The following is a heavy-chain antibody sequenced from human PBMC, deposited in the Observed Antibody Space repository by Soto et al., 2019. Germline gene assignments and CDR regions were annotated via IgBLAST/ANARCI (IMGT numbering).Heavy chain of an antibody. V-gene: IGHV3-30-3*01. J-gene: IGHJ4*02. CDR2: ISYDGSNK. D-gene: IGHD3-16*01. CDR3: ARVGLH. CDR1: GFTFSSYA. Sequence: AGGSLRLSCAASGFTFSSYAMHWVRQAPGKGLEWVAVISYDGSNKYYADSVKGRFTISRDNSKNTLYLQMNSLRAEDTAVYYCARVGLHWGQGTLVTVSS.